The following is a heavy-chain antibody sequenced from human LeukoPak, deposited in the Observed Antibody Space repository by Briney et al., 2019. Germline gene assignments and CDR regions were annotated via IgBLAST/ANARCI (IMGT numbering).Heavy chain of an antibody. D-gene: IGHD3-3*01. CDR1: GFTFSSYG. Sequence: GGSLRLSCAASGFTFSSYGMHWVRQAPGKGLEWVAVISYDGSNKYYADSVKGRFTISRDNSKNTLYLQMNSLRAEDTAVYYCAKDPKPRMGFFGVAGTWGQGTLVTVSS. J-gene: IGHJ4*02. CDR3: AKDPKPRMGFFGVAGT. V-gene: IGHV3-30*18. CDR2: ISYDGSNK.